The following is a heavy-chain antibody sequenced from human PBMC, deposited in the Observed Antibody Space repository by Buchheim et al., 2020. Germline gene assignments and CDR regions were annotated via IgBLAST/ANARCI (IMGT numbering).Heavy chain of an antibody. CDR2: IYYSGYT. V-gene: IGHV4-59*01. Sequence: QVQLQQWGAGLLKPSETLSLTCTVSGGSISSYYWSWIRQPPGKGLEWIGYIYYSGYTNYNPSLKSRVTISVDKSKNQFSLKLSSVTAADTAVYYCASHQQPITKIDYWGQGTL. J-gene: IGHJ4*02. D-gene: IGHD6-13*01. CDR3: ASHQQPITKIDY. CDR1: GGSISSYY.